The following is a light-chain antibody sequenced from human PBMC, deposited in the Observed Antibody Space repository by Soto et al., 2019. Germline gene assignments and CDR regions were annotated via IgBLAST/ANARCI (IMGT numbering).Light chain of an antibody. J-gene: IGLJ3*02. CDR2: YDD. CDR3: AVWDDSRNGVV. CDR1: RSNVGNNA. V-gene: IGLV1-36*01. Sequence: QSVLTQPPSVSEAPRQRVTISCSGSRSNVGNNAVNWYQQLPGKAPKLLIYYDDLLPSGVSDRFSGSKSGTSASLAIGGLQSEDEADYYCAVWDDSRNGVVFGGGTKLTVL.